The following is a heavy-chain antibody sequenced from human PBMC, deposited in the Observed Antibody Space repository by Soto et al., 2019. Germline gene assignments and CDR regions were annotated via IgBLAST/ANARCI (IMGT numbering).Heavy chain of an antibody. V-gene: IGHV4-38-2*02. CDR1: GYSISSVYH. J-gene: IGHJ5*02. Sequence: SSETLSLTCTVSGYSISSVYHWAWIRQPPGKGLEWLWSLHYSGNTYYNPSLKRRLTISVDKAKNQFSLNLSSVTAAETAVYYCARQDRGVAAGRWFDXWGQGTLFTVSX. CDR2: LHYSGNT. CDR3: ARQDRGVAAGRWFDX. D-gene: IGHD3-10*01.